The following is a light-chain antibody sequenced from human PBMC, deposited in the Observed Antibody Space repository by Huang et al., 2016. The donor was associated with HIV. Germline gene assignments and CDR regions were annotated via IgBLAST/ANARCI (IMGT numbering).Light chain of an antibody. CDR1: QSVSNS. CDR3: QQTYSPPPWT. V-gene: IGKV1-39*01. CDR2: AAS. J-gene: IGKJ1*01. Sequence: DIQMTQSPSSLSASIGDRVTITCRASQSVSNSLNWYQQKPGEAPKVLIYAASTLQSVVPSRLSGTGSVTYFTLTITSLQPEDFATYYCQQTYSPPPWTFGQGTKVEMK.